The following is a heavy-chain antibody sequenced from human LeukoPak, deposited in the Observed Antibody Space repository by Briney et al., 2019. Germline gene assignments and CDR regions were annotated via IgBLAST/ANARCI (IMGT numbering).Heavy chain of an antibody. D-gene: IGHD2-15*01. CDR3: ARVPVSYCSGGSCFQYYYYYYGMDV. J-gene: IGHJ6*02. CDR1: GYTFTSYD. Sequence: ASVKASCKASGYTFTSYDVNWVRQATGQGLEWMGWMNPNSGNTGYAQKFQGRVTMTRNTSISTAYMELSSLRSEDTAVYYCARVPVSYCSGGSCFQYYYYYYGMDVWGRGTTVTVSS. CDR2: MNPNSGNT. V-gene: IGHV1-8*01.